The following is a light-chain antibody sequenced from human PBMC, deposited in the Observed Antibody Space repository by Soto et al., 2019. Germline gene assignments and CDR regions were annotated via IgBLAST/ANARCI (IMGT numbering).Light chain of an antibody. J-gene: IGKJ5*01. CDR1: QSVTSY. V-gene: IGKV3-11*01. CDR3: QLRSNWPIT. CDR2: DAS. Sequence: EIVLTQSPATLSLSPGERATLSCRASQSVTSYLAWYQQKPGQAPRLLIYDASSRATGIPARFSGSGSGTDFTLTISSLESEDFAVYYCQLRSNWPITFGQGTRLEIK.